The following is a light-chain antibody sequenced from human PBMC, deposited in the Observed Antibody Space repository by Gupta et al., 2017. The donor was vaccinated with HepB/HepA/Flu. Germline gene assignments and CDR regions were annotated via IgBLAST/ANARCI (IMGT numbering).Light chain of an antibody. CDR2: GAS. J-gene: IGKJ2*01. Sequence: EIVLTSSPGTLSFSTGETALLSCRASQTIDSNYLPWYQQRPGQGPRLLIYGASARATGIPDRFSGSGSGTDFTLTVSRLEPEDIAIYYCQHCADSPPRNSHPYTFGQGTKL. V-gene: IGKV3-20*01. CDR1: QTIDSNY. CDR3: QHCADSPPRNSHPYT.